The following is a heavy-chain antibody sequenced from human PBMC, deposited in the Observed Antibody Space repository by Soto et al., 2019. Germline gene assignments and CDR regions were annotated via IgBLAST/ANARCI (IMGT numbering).Heavy chain of an antibody. J-gene: IGHJ6*01. CDR3: ARGSSSYYYYGMDV. CDR2: IYSGGST. CDR1: GVTVSIYY. D-gene: IGHD6-13*01. V-gene: IGHV3-53*01. Sequence: PWGCIRLSCAACGVTVSIYYMSLVLNAPGKGLEWVSVIYSGGSTYYADSVKGRFTISKDNSKNTLYLQMNSLRAEDTAVYYCARGSSSYYYYGMDVWGQGTTVTV.